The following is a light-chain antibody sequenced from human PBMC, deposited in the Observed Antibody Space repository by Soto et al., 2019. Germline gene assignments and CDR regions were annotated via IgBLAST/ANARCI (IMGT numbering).Light chain of an antibody. CDR2: GAS. V-gene: IGKV3-15*01. CDR3: QQYNNWPRE. CDR1: QSVSSN. Sequence: EIVMTQSPATLSVSPGERATLSCRASQSVSSNLAWYQQKPGQAPRLLIYGASTRATGIPARFSGSGSGTEFTLTISSLQSEDFAVYYCQQYNNWPRELGQGTKVEIK. J-gene: IGKJ1*01.